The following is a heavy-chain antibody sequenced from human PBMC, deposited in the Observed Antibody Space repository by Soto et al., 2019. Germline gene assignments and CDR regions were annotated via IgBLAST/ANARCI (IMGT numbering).Heavy chain of an antibody. D-gene: IGHD2-2*01. CDR3: ARAPKYQLLHTRRIDAFDS. CDR1: GYTFTSYG. CDR2: ISAYNGNT. V-gene: IGHV1-18*01. Sequence: SVKVSCKASGYTFTSYGISWVRQAPGQGLEWMGWISAYNGNTNYAQKLQGRVTMTTDTSTSTAYMELRSLRSDDTAVYYCARAPKYQLLHTRRIDAFDSWGQGTMVTVSS. J-gene: IGHJ3*02.